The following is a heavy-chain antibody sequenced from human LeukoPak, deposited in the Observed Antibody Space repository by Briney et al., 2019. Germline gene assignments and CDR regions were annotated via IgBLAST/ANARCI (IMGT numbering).Heavy chain of an antibody. CDR2: ISGSGGST. Sequence: GGALRLSCAASGFTFSRYAMSWVRQALGKGLEWVSAISGSGGSTYYADSVKGRFTISRDNSKNTLYLQMNSLRAEDTAVYYCAKDRQWLVPYHFDYWGQGTLVTVSS. CDR3: AKDRQWLVPYHFDY. V-gene: IGHV3-23*01. J-gene: IGHJ4*02. CDR1: GFTFSRYA. D-gene: IGHD6-19*01.